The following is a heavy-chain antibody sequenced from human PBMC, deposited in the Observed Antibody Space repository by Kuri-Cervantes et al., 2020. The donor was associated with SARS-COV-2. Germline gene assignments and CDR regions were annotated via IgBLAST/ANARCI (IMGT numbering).Heavy chain of an antibody. Sequence: GESLKFSCAASGFTFSSYGMHWVRQAPGKGLEWVAFIRYDGSNKYYADSVKGRFTISRDNSKNTLYLQMNSLRAEDTAVYYCAKDKSVNFAKNYFDYWGQGTLVTVSS. V-gene: IGHV3-30*02. J-gene: IGHJ4*02. CDR1: GFTFSSYG. CDR3: AKDKSVNFAKNYFDY. D-gene: IGHD3-9*01. CDR2: IRYDGSNK.